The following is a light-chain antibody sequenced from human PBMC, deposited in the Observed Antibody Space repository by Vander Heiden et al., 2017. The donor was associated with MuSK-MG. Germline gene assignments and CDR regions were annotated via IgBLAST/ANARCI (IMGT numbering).Light chain of an antibody. Sequence: IRMTQSPSSFSASTGDRVTITCRASQGISSYLAWYQQKPGKAPKLLIYAASTLQSGVPSRFSGSGSGTDFTLTISCLQSEDFATYYCQQEDSYPLTFGHGTKVDIK. CDR3: QQEDSYPLT. J-gene: IGKJ3*01. V-gene: IGKV1-8*01. CDR2: AAS. CDR1: QGISSY.